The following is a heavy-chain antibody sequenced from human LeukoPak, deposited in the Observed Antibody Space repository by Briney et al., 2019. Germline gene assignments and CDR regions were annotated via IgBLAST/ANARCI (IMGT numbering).Heavy chain of an antibody. CDR1: GYTLTELS. D-gene: IGHD6-19*01. CDR3: ATLVHSSGWELWFDP. V-gene: IGHV1-24*01. J-gene: IGHJ5*02. CDR2: FDPEDGET. Sequence: ASVKVSCKVSGYTLTELSMHWVRQAPGKGLEWMGGFDPEDGETIYAQKFQGRVTMTEDTSTDTAYMELSSLRSEDTAVYYCATLVHSSGWELWFDPWGQGTLVTVSS.